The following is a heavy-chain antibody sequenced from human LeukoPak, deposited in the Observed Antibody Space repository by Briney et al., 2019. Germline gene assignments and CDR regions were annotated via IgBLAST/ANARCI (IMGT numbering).Heavy chain of an antibody. D-gene: IGHD1-26*01. J-gene: IGHJ5*02. CDR2: IYYSGST. CDR1: GFTFSSYW. CDR3: AREISGSYFGVWFDP. Sequence: GSLRLSCAASGFTFSSYWMSWIRQPPGKGLEWIGYIYYSGSTNYNPSLKSRVTISVDTSKNQFSLKLSSVTAADTAVYYCAREISGSYFGVWFDPWGQGTLVTVSS. V-gene: IGHV4-59*01.